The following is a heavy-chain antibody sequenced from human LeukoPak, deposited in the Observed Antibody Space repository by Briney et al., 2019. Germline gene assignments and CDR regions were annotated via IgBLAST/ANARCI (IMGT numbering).Heavy chain of an antibody. J-gene: IGHJ4*02. D-gene: IGHD1-26*01. CDR2: ISGSGGST. Sequence: PGGSLRLSCAASGLTFSSYGMSWVRQAPGKGLEWVSAISGSGGSTYYADSVKGRFTISRDNSKNTLYLQMNSLRAEDTAVYYCAKDRGPKELPTPFDYWGQGTLVTVSS. CDR3: AKDRGPKELPTPFDY. CDR1: GLTFSSYG. V-gene: IGHV3-23*01.